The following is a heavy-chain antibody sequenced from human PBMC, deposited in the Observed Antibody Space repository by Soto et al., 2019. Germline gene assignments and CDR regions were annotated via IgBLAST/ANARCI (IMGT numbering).Heavy chain of an antibody. CDR2: TRNKANSYTT. J-gene: IGHJ4*02. Sequence: PGGSLRLSCAASGFTFSDHYMDWVRQAPGKGLEWVGRTRNKANSYTTEYAASVKGRFTISRDDSKNSLYLQMSSLKTDDTAVYYCARSYGDYFYYFDYWGQGTLVTVSS. CDR3: ARSYGDYFYYFDY. D-gene: IGHD4-17*01. V-gene: IGHV3-72*01. CDR1: GFTFSDHY.